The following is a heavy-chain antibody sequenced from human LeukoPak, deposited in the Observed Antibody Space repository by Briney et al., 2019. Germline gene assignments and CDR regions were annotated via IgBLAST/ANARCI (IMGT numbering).Heavy chain of an antibody. Sequence: GASVKVSCKASGYTFTSYGISWVRQAPGQGLEWMGWISAYNGNTNYAQKLQGRVTMTTDTSTSTAYMELRSLRSDDTAVYYCARDPTRPRWFGVFLPRYDYRGQGTLVTVSS. CDR3: ARDPTRPRWFGVFLPRYDY. CDR1: GYTFTSYG. CDR2: ISAYNGNT. V-gene: IGHV1-18*01. J-gene: IGHJ4*02. D-gene: IGHD3-10*01.